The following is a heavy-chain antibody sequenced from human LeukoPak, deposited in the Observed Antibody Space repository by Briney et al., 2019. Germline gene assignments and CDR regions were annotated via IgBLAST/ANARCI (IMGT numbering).Heavy chain of an antibody. V-gene: IGHV1-46*01. Sequence: SVKVSCKASGYTFTSYYMHWVRQAPGQGLEWMGIINPSGGSTSYAQKFQGRVTMTRDTSTSTVYMELSSLRSEDTAVYYCARDLEVRVNIAVAADYWGQGTLVTVSS. CDR2: INPSGGST. D-gene: IGHD6-19*01. J-gene: IGHJ4*02. CDR3: ARDLEVRVNIAVAADY. CDR1: GYTFTSYY.